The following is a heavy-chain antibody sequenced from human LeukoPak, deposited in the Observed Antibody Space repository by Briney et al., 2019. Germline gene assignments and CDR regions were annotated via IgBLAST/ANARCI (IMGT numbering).Heavy chain of an antibody. CDR1: GFTFSSYW. V-gene: IGHV3-74*01. CDR3: TRDREQQPTYDY. J-gene: IGHJ4*02. Sequence: TGGSLRLSCAASGFTFSSYWMHWVRQAPGKGLVWVSRINSDGSSISYADSVKSRFTISRDNAKDTLYLQMNSLRAEDTAVYYCTRDREQQPTYDYWGQGTLVTVSS. D-gene: IGHD6-13*01. CDR2: INSDGSSI.